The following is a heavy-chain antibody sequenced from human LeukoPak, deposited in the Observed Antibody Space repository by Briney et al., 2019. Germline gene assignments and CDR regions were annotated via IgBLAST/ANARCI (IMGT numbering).Heavy chain of an antibody. CDR3: ARETSKGYFDY. CDR1: GGSFSGYY. D-gene: IGHD2-2*01. Sequence: SETLSLTCAVYGGSFSGYYWSWIRQPPGKGLEWIGEINHSGSTNYNPSLKSRVTISVDTSENQFSLKLSSVTAADTAVYYCARETSKGYFDYWGQGTLVTVSS. CDR2: INHSGST. J-gene: IGHJ4*02. V-gene: IGHV4-34*01.